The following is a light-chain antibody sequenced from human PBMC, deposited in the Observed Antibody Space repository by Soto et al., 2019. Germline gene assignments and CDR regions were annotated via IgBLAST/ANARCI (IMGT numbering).Light chain of an antibody. CDR3: SSYTSSRTQVV. Sequence: QSALTQPASVSGSPGQSITLSCTGTSSDVGGYNYVSWYQQHPGKAPKLMIYEVSNRPSGVSNRFSGSKSGNTASLTISGLQAEDEADYYCSSYTSSRTQVVFGGGTKLTVL. CDR1: SSDVGGYNY. V-gene: IGLV2-14*01. CDR2: EVS. J-gene: IGLJ2*01.